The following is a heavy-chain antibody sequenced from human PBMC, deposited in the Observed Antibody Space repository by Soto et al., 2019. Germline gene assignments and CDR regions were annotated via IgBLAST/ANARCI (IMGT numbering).Heavy chain of an antibody. V-gene: IGHV1-69*06. CDR1: GGTFSSYA. J-gene: IGHJ5*02. D-gene: IGHD3-9*01. Sequence: QVQLVQSGAEVKKPASSVRVSCKASGGTFSSYAISWVRQAPGLGLEWMGGIIPIFGTASYAQKFQGRVTITADKSTSTAYMELSSLRSEDTAVYYCASSDILTNNNWFDPWGQATLVTVSS. CDR2: IIPIFGTA. CDR3: ASSDILTNNNWFDP.